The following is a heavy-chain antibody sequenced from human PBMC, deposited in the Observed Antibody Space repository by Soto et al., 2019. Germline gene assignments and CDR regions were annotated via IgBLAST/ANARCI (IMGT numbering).Heavy chain of an antibody. CDR1: GFTFSSYG. CDR3: ARDNNGFWSGYPHYYGMDV. Sequence: QVQLVESGGGVVQPGRSLRLSCAASGFTFSSYGMHWVRQAPGKGLEWVAVIWYDGSNKYYADSVKGRFTISRDNSKKTLYLQMNSLRDEDTAVYYCARDNNGFWSGYPHYYGMDVWGQGTTVTVSS. CDR2: IWYDGSNK. J-gene: IGHJ6*02. D-gene: IGHD3-3*01. V-gene: IGHV3-33*01.